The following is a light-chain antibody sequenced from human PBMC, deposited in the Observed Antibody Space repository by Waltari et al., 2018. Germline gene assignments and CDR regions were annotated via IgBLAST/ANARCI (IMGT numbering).Light chain of an antibody. CDR2: AAS. V-gene: IGKV1-8*01. CDR1: QGISSY. CDR3: QQYYSNPAT. Sequence: AIRITQSPSSLSASTGDRLTITCRASQGISSYLAWYQQKPGKAPKVLIYAASTLQSGVPSRFSGSGSGTDFTLTISCLQSEDFAIYYCQQYYSNPATFGQGTKVEIK. J-gene: IGKJ1*01.